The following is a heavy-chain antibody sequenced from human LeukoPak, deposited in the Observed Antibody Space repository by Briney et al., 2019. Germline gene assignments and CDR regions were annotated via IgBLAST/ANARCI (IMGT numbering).Heavy chain of an antibody. CDR3: ARGPDDYYGSGSYYRVFYYYMDV. CDR1: GGSISSYY. D-gene: IGHD3-10*01. Sequence: SETLSLTCTVSGGSISSYYWSWIRQPPGKGLEWIGYIYYSGSTNYNPSLKSRVTVSVDTSKNQFSLKLRSVTAADTAVYYCARGPDDYYGSGSYYRVFYYYMDVWGKGTTVTVSS. J-gene: IGHJ6*03. V-gene: IGHV4-59*01. CDR2: IYYSGST.